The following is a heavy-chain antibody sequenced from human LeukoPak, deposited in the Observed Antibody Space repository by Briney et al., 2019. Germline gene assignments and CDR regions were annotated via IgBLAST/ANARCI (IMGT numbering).Heavy chain of an antibody. J-gene: IGHJ4*02. Sequence: GGSLRLSCAASGFTFNNYAMHWVRQAPGKGLEWVASIKDDGNQKIYVDSVKGRFTISRDNVKNSLSLQMNSLRGEDSAVYYCARDGYLAGLDYWGQGTLVTVSS. CDR3: ARDGYLAGLDY. V-gene: IGHV3-7*01. CDR1: GFTFNNYA. CDR2: IKDDGNQK. D-gene: IGHD5-18*01.